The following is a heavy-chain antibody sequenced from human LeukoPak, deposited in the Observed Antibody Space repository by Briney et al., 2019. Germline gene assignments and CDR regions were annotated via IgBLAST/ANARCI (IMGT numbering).Heavy chain of an antibody. CDR3: AKDSSSWTDYFDY. D-gene: IGHD6-13*01. Sequence: GGSLRLSCAASGFTFSSYSMNWVRQAPGKGLEWVSSISSSSSYIYYADSVKGRFTISRDNAKNSLYLQMNSLRAEDTAVHYCAKDSSSWTDYFDYWGQGTLVTVSS. J-gene: IGHJ4*02. CDR1: GFTFSSYS. V-gene: IGHV3-21*01. CDR2: ISSSSSYI.